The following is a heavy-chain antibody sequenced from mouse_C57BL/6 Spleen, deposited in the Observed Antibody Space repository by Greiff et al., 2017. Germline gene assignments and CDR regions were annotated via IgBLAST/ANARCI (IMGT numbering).Heavy chain of an antibody. CDR2: ISDGGSYT. V-gene: IGHV5-4*01. Sequence: EVMLVESGGGLVKPGGSLKLSCAASGFTFSSYAMSWVRQTPEKRLEWVATISDGGSYTYYPDNVKGRFTISRDNAKNNLYLQMSHLKSEDTAMYYCARDRDYSWFAYWGQGTLVTVSA. CDR1: GFTFSSYA. CDR3: ARDRDYSWFAY. D-gene: IGHD1-1*01. J-gene: IGHJ3*01.